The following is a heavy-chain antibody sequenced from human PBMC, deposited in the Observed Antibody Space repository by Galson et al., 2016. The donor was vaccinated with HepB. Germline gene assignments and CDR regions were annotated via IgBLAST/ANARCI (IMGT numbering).Heavy chain of an antibody. CDR3: VRAHTVVIVAYGY. CDR1: GYTFTNYD. CDR2: MNPNSGNT. D-gene: IGHD2-21*01. J-gene: IGHJ4*02. Sequence: SVKVSCKASGYTFTNYDINWVRQAPGQGPEWVGWMNPNSGNTAYAQKFQGRVTMTRNTSINTAYMELSSLRSEDTAVYYCVRAHTVVIVAYGYWGQGTLVTVSS. V-gene: IGHV1-8*01.